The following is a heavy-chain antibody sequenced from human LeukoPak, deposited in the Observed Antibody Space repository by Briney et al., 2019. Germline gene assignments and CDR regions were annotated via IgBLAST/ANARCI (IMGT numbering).Heavy chain of an antibody. CDR1: GFTFSSYS. V-gene: IGHV3-21*01. CDR2: ISSSSSYI. Sequence: GGSLRLSCAASGFTFSSYSMNWVRQAPGKGLEWVSSISSSSSYIYYADSVKGRFTISRDNAKNSLYLQMNSLRAEDTAVYYWARDHSQDLDNGNSDYGMDVWGQGTTVTVSS. CDR3: ARDHSQDLDNGNSDYGMDV. D-gene: IGHD1-7*01. J-gene: IGHJ6*02.